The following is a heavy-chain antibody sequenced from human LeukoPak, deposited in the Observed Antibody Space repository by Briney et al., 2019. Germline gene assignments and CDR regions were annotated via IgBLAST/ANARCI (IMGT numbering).Heavy chain of an antibody. J-gene: IGHJ4*02. CDR3: ATTGVTIFGVVIISADPFDY. D-gene: IGHD3-3*01. CDR2: ISGSGGST. V-gene: IGHV3-23*01. CDR1: GFTFSSYA. Sequence: GGSLRLSCAASGFTFSSYAMSWVRQDPGKGLEWVSAISGSGGSTYYADSVKGRFTISRDNSKNTLYLQMNSLRAEDTAVYHCATTGVTIFGVVIISADPFDYWGQGTLVTVSS.